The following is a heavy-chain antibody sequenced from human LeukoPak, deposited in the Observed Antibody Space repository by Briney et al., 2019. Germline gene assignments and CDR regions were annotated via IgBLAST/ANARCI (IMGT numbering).Heavy chain of an antibody. CDR3: AKDPGASASGFHMDV. CDR2: IWSDGNNR. CDR1: GFTFRNYG. J-gene: IGHJ6*03. Sequence: PGGSLRLSCAASGFTFRNYGMHWVRQATSKGLEWVSFIWSDGNNRFYAASVKGRFTISRDNSKSMLYLQMDSLRPEDTAVYYCAKDPGASASGFHMDVWGKGTTVIVSS. D-gene: IGHD2-8*02. V-gene: IGHV3-30*02.